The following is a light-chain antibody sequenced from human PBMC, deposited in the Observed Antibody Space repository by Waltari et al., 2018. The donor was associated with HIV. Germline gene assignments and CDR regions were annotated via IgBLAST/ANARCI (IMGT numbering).Light chain of an antibody. CDR3: ATWDSGLSAVV. CDR2: DNN. CDR1: SSNIGYHY. V-gene: IGLV1-51*01. J-gene: IGLJ2*01. Sequence: QSVLTPPPSVSATPGQKVTISCSGSSSNIGYHYVFWYQQLPGTAPKLLIYDNNKRPSGIPDRFSGSKSGTSATLGITGLQTGDEADYYCATWDSGLSAVVFGGGTKLTVL.